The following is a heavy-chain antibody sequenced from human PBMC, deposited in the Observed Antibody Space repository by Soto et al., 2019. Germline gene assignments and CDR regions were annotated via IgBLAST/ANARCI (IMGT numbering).Heavy chain of an antibody. CDR2: ISYDGRNK. Sequence: AGSLRLSCAASGFSPNDYGMHWVRQPPGKGLEWVADISYDGRNKYYTDSVRGRFTISRDISKGTLYLQMNSLRPEDTAVYYCAKSNRGAYDTPDFWGQGTPVTVSS. CDR3: AKSNRGAYDTPDF. J-gene: IGHJ4*02. CDR1: GFSPNDYG. V-gene: IGHV3-30*18. D-gene: IGHD3-22*01.